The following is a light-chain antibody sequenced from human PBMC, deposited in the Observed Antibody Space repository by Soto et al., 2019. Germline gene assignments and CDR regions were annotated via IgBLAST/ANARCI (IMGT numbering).Light chain of an antibody. CDR3: QSYDISLSGVL. V-gene: IGLV1-40*01. J-gene: IGLJ3*02. CDR1: SSNIGAGFD. Sequence: QSVQTQPPSVSGAPGQRVTIPCTGSSSNIGAGFDVHWYQQVPGTAPKLLIYITTKRPSGVPDRFSGSKSGTSASLAITGLQADDEAYYYCQSYDISLSGVLFGGGTKLTVL. CDR2: ITT.